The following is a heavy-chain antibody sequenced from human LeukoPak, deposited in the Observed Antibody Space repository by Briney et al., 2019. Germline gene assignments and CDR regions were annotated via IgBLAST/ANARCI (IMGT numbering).Heavy chain of an antibody. CDR3: ARDHPDSGQGDY. V-gene: IGHV3-30*03. CDR2: ISYDGSNK. J-gene: IGHJ4*02. CDR1: GFTFSSYG. Sequence: PGRSLRLSCAASGFTFSSYGMHWVRQAPGKGLEWVAVISYDGSNKYYADSVKGRFTISRDNAKNTLYLQMNSLRAEDTAVYYCARDHPDSGQGDYWGQGTLVTVSS. D-gene: IGHD2-15*01.